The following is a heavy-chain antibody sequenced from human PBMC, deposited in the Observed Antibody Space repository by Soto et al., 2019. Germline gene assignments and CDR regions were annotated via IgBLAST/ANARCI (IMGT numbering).Heavy chain of an antibody. D-gene: IGHD2-2*01. CDR3: AKYIVVVPAAIIPYTYFDY. Sequence: GGSLRLSCAASGFTFSSYAMSWVRQAPGKGLEWVSAISGSGGSTYYADSVKGRFTISRDNSKNTLYLQMNSLRAEDAAVYYCAKYIVVVPAAIIPYTYFDYWGQGTLVTVSS. J-gene: IGHJ4*02. CDR2: ISGSGGST. V-gene: IGHV3-23*01. CDR1: GFTFSSYA.